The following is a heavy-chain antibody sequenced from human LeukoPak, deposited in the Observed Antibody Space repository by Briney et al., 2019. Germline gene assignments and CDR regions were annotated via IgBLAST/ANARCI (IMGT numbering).Heavy chain of an antibody. CDR1: GDSFSSHY. J-gene: IGHJ4*02. CDR3: ARGGVYNYGPIDY. CDR2: ISYSGWT. D-gene: IGHD5-18*01. V-gene: IGHV4-59*11. Sequence: PSETLSLTCTVSGDSFSSHYWSWFRQPPGKGLEWLGYISYSGWTNYNPSLMSRLIISVDTSKNQFSLKLSSVTAADTAVYYCARGGVYNYGPIDYYGQGTLVTVSS.